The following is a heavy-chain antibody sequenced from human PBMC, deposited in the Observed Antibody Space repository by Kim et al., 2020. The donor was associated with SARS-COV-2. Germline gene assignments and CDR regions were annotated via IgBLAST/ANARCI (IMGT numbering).Heavy chain of an antibody. J-gene: IGHJ4*02. CDR3: AREYCTNGVCYRAVLDY. Sequence: SETLSLTCAVYGGSFSGYYWSWIRQPPGKGLEWIGEINHSGSTNYNPSLKSRVTISVDTSKNQFSLKLSSVTAADTAVYYCAREYCTNGVCYRAVLDYWGQGTLVTVSS. CDR1: GGSFSGYY. CDR2: INHSGST. V-gene: IGHV4-34*01. D-gene: IGHD2-8*01.